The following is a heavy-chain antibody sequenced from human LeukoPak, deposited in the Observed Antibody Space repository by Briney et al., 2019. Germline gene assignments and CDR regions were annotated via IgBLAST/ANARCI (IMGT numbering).Heavy chain of an antibody. CDR2: INHSGST. CDR1: GGSFSGYY. D-gene: IGHD5-24*01. Sequence: MPSETLSLTCAVYGGSFSGYYWSWIRQPPGKGLDWIGEINHSGSTNYNPSLKSRVTISVDTSKNQFSLKLSSVTAADTAVYYCARDEMATIGRALDYWGQGTLVTVSS. CDR3: ARDEMATIGRALDY. J-gene: IGHJ4*02. V-gene: IGHV4-34*01.